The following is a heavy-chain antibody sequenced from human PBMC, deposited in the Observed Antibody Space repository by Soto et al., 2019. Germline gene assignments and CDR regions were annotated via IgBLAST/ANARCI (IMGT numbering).Heavy chain of an antibody. Sequence: EVPMLESGGGLVQPGGSLRLSCEVSGFTFTAYAMNWVRQAPGKGLEWVAGITSSGSGTFYADSVKGRFTISRDNFRNTLYLELSTVREDDTAVYFCAKDLRNIGARPWFKCFDDWGQGTLVTVSS. CDR1: GFTFTAYA. CDR2: ITSSGSGT. V-gene: IGHV3-23*01. J-gene: IGHJ4*02. CDR3: AKDLRNIGARPWFKCFDD. D-gene: IGHD6-6*01.